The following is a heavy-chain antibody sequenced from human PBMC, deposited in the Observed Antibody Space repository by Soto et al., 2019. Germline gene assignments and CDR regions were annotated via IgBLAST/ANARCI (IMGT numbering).Heavy chain of an antibody. J-gene: IGHJ6*03. V-gene: IGHV3-66*01. CDR1: GFTVSSNY. CDR2: IYSGGST. D-gene: IGHD3-3*01. CDR3: ARYYDFWSGYSPWFYYMDV. Sequence: AGGSLRLSCAASGFTVSSNYMSWVRQAPGKGLEWVSVIYSGGSTYYADSVKGRFTISRDNSKNTLYLQMNSLRAEDTAVYYCARYYDFWSGYSPWFYYMDVWGKGTTVTVSS.